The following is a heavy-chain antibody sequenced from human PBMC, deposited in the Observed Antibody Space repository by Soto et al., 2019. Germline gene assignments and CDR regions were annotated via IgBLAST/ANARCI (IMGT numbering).Heavy chain of an antibody. CDR3: ARVGVTMVPGVIYLWFDH. CDR1: GGSISSYY. D-gene: IGHD3-10*01. V-gene: IGHV4-59*01. Sequence: NPSETLSLTCTVSGGSISSYYWSWIRQPPGKGLEWIGYIYYSGSTNYNPSLKSRVTISVDTSKNQFSLKLSSVTAADTAVYYCARVGVTMVPGVIYLWFDHWGQGTLVTVS. J-gene: IGHJ5*02. CDR2: IYYSGST.